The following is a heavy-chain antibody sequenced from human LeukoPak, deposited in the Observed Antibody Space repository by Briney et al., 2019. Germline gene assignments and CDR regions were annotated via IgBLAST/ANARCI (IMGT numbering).Heavy chain of an antibody. CDR3: ARVRPAYYPDY. J-gene: IGHJ4*02. Sequence: PGGSLRLSCVASGFTFDTYTMNWVRQAPGKGLEWVSAISSKSGYIHYADSVKGRFIISRDNAKNSLSLQMNSLRAEDTAVYYCARVRPAYYPDYWGQGTLVTVSS. CDR2: ISSKSGYI. V-gene: IGHV3-21*01. D-gene: IGHD3-9*01. CDR1: GFTFDTYT.